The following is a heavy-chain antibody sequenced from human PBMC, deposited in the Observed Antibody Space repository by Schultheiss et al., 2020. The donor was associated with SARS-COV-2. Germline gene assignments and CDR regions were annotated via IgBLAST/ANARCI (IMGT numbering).Heavy chain of an antibody. Sequence: GSLRLSCAVYGGSFSGYYWSWIRQPPGKGLEWIGEINHSGSTNYNPSLKSRVTISVDTSKNQFSLKLSSVTAADTAVYYCARVRAGYSLNWFDPWGQGTLVTVSS. D-gene: IGHD6-13*01. V-gene: IGHV4-34*01. CDR2: INHSGST. CDR1: GGSFSGYY. CDR3: ARVRAGYSLNWFDP. J-gene: IGHJ5*02.